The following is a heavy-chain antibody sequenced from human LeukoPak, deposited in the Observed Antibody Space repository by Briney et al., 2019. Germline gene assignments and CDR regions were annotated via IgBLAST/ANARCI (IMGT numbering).Heavy chain of an antibody. CDR2: ISAYNGNT. Sequence: ASVTVSCKASGYTFTSYGISWVRQAPGQGVEGMGWISAYNGNTNYAQKLQGRVTMTTDTSTSTAYMELRSLRSDDTAVYYCARHRTPDADCSSTSCYRSGAGRWFDHWGQGTLVTVSS. CDR3: ARHRTPDADCSSTSCYRSGAGRWFDH. D-gene: IGHD2-2*02. V-gene: IGHV1-18*04. J-gene: IGHJ5*02. CDR1: GYTFTSYG.